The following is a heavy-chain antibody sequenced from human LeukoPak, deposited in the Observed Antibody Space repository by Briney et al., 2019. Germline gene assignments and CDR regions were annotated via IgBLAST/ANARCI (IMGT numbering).Heavy chain of an antibody. CDR2: INPSGGGT. V-gene: IGHV1-46*02. Sequence: ASVKVSCKASGYTFNNYYMHWVRQVPGQGLEWMGIINPSGGGTTYAQKFQGRVTVTRDTSTSTVYLDLNSLRSEDTAVYYCVTDEGGGGKSVGWGQGTLVTVSS. D-gene: IGHD4-23*01. J-gene: IGHJ4*02. CDR3: VTDEGGGGKSVG. CDR1: GYTFNNYY.